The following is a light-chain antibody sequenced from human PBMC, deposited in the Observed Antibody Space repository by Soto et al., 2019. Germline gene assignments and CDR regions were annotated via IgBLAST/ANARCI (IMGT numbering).Light chain of an antibody. Sequence: QSALTQPASVSGSPGQSITISCTGTNGDVGSYDLVSWYQQYPSKAPKLIIYEVNKRPSGVSNRFSRAKSGNTASLTISGLQPEDEADYDCCSYAGGNTLIFGGGTKLTVL. J-gene: IGLJ2*01. CDR2: EVN. CDR3: CSYAGGNTLI. V-gene: IGLV2-23*02. CDR1: NGDVGSYDL.